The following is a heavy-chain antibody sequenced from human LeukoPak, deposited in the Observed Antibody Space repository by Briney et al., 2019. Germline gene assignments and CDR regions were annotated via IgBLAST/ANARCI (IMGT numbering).Heavy chain of an antibody. D-gene: IGHD3-3*01. CDR2: IYYSGST. J-gene: IGHJ4*02. CDR3: ARHFSSGYDFWSGYRSPFDY. Sequence: SETLSLTCAVYGGSFSGYYWGWIRQPPGKGLEWIGSIYYSGSTYYNPSLKSRVTISVDTSKNQFSLKLSSVTAADTAVYYCARHFSSGYDFWSGYRSPFDYWGQGTLVTVSS. V-gene: IGHV4-39*01. CDR1: GGSFSGYY.